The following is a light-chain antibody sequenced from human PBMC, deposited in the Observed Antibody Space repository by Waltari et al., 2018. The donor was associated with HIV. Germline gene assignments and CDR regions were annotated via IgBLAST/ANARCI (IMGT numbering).Light chain of an antibody. Sequence: SSLLTQTPSVSVAPGKTARITCGGNNIERKSEQCYQKKPGQATVLVIYYDTDRPSGIPERFSGSNSGNTATLTISRVGDGDEADYYCQVWDSASDHVLFGGGTRLTVL. CDR1: NIERKS. J-gene: IGLJ3*02. V-gene: IGLV3-21*04. CDR3: QVWDSASDHVL. CDR2: YDT.